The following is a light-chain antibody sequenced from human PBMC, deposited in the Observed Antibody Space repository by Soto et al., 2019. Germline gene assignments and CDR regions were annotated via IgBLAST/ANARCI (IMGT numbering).Light chain of an antibody. V-gene: IGKV1-5*01. CDR2: DAS. Sequence: DIQMTQSPSFVSASVGDRVTIACRASQSISTWLAWYQQQPGRAPRLLIYDASTLQSGVPSTFSGSGSGTEFTLTISSLQPDDFSSYYCQHYFRYPWTFGQGTKVDIK. CDR3: QHYFRYPWT. J-gene: IGKJ1*01. CDR1: QSISTW.